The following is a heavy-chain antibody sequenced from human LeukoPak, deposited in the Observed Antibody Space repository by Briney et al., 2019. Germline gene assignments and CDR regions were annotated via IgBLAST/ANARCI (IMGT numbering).Heavy chain of an antibody. CDR2: YNHFGST. V-gene: IGHV4-34*01. D-gene: IGHD3-10*01. J-gene: IGHJ4*02. CDR1: GGSFSGFY. Sequence: SETLSLTCGVSGGSFSGFYWSWIRQSPGKGLEWIREYNHFGSTNYSPSLNNRVTISVDTSKNQFSLTLRSVTAADTAIYYCARGNRQLAYYGSGSRLPYDFWGQGSLVTVSS. CDR3: ARGNRQLAYYGSGSRLPYDF.